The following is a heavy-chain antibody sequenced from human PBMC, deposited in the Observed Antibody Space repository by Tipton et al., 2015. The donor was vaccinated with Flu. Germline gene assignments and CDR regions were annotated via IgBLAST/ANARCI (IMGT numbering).Heavy chain of an antibody. CDR2: INHSGST. V-gene: IGHV4-34*01. D-gene: IGHD2-2*01. CDR1: GGSFSGYY. Sequence: TLSLTCAVYGGSFSGYYWSWIRQPPGKGLEWIGEINHSGSTNYNPSLKSRVTISVDTSKNQFSLKLSSVTAADTAVYYCARARRDQLPGYNYYYYMDVWGKGTTVTVSS. CDR3: ARARRDQLPGYNYYYYMDV. J-gene: IGHJ6*03.